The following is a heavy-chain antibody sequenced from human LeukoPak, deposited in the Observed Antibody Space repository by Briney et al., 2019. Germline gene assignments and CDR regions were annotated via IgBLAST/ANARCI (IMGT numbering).Heavy chain of an antibody. Sequence: GGSLRLSCAASGFTFSSYALSWVRQAPGKGLEWVSGISGSGGSTYYADSVKGRFTISRDNSKNTLYLQMNSLRAEDTALYYCARKGYYDSSGFENYWGQGTLVTVSS. V-gene: IGHV3-23*01. J-gene: IGHJ4*02. CDR2: ISGSGGST. CDR3: ARKGYYDSSGFENY. CDR1: GFTFSSYA. D-gene: IGHD3-22*01.